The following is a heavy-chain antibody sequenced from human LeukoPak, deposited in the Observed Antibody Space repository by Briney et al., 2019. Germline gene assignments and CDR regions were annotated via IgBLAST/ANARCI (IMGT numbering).Heavy chain of an antibody. J-gene: IGHJ4*02. V-gene: IGHV1-46*01. D-gene: IGHD5-24*01. CDR3: ARDPAGDGYNQWYFDY. CDR2: INPSGGST. Sequence: ASVKVSCKASGYTFTSYYMHWVRQAPGQGLEWMGIINPSGGSTSYAQEFQGRVTMTRDTSTSTVYMELSSLRSEDTAVYYCARDPAGDGYNQWYFDYWGQGTLVTVSS. CDR1: GYTFTSYY.